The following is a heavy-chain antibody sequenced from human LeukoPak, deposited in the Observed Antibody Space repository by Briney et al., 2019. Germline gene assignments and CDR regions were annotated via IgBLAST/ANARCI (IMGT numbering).Heavy chain of an antibody. J-gene: IGHJ4*02. Sequence: TGGSLRLSCAASGFTFSSYWMSWVRQAPGKGLEWVANIKQEGSEKYYVDSVKGRFTISRDNAKNSLYLQMNSLRAEDTAVHYCARLVGYYDSSGYYLRFDYWGQGTLVTVSS. CDR3: ARLVGYYDSSGYYLRFDY. CDR2: IKQEGSEK. V-gene: IGHV3-7*01. CDR1: GFTFSSYW. D-gene: IGHD3-22*01.